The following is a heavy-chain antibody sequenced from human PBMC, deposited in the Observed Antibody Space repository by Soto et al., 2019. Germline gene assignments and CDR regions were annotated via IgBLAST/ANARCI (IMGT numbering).Heavy chain of an antibody. J-gene: IGHJ5*02. Sequence: SPTLSLTRAISGASVSSNSAAWNWIRQSPSRHLEWLGRTYYRSKWYNDYAVSVESRITINSDTSKNQFSLQLNSVTPEDTAVNYCARDRVLRFLEWSRGFDPWGQGNLVTVSS. CDR2: TYYRSKWYN. D-gene: IGHD3-3*01. CDR1: GASVSSNSAA. CDR3: ARDRVLRFLEWSRGFDP. V-gene: IGHV6-1*01.